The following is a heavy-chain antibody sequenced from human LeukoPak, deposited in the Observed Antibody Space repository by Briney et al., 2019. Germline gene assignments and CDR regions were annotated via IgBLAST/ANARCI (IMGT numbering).Heavy chain of an antibody. CDR1: GGSISSSSYY. Sequence: SETLSLTRTVSGGSISSSSYYWGWLRQPPGKGLEWIGRIYYSESTYYNPSLKSRVTISVDTAKNQLSLKLSSVTAADTAVYYCARDGQWLVQRYNWFDPWGQGTLVTVSS. CDR3: ARDGQWLVQRYNWFDP. D-gene: IGHD6-19*01. CDR2: IYYSEST. V-gene: IGHV4-39*02. J-gene: IGHJ5*02.